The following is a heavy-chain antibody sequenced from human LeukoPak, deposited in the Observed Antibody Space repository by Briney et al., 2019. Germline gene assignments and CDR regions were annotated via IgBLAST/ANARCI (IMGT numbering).Heavy chain of an antibody. CDR3: ATEPPWGVGELPEDAFDI. D-gene: IGHD3-10*01. CDR2: FDPEDGET. V-gene: IGHV1-24*01. J-gene: IGHJ3*02. CDR1: GYTFTSYD. Sequence: ASVKVSCKASGYTFTSYDINWVRQAPGKGLEWMGGFDPEDGETIYAQKFQGRVTMTEDTSTDTAYMELSSLRSEDTAVYYCATEPPWGVGELPEDAFDIWGQGTMVTVSS.